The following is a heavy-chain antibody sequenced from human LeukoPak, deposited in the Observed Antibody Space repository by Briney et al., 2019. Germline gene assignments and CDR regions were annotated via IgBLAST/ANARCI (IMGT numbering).Heavy chain of an antibody. V-gene: IGHV3-7*01. CDR3: ARDAGYYYDSSGYLY. Sequence: GGSLRLSCAASGFTFSSYWMGWVRQAPGKGLEWVANIKQDGSEKYYVDSVKGRFTISRDNAKNSLYLQMNSLRAEDTAVYYCARDAGYYYDSSGYLYWGQGTLVTVSS. CDR1: GFTFSSYW. D-gene: IGHD3-22*01. J-gene: IGHJ4*02. CDR2: IKQDGSEK.